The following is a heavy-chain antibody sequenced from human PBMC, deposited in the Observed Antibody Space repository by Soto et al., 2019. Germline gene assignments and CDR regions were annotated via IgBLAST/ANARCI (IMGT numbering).Heavy chain of an antibody. CDR3: ARGARGYYYMDV. CDR1: GFTFSSYW. D-gene: IGHD6-13*01. CDR2: LYSDGSRT. Sequence: EVQLVESGGGLVQPGGSLRLSCAASGFTFSSYWMHWVRQVPGKGLVWVSRLYSDGSRTSYADSVKGRFTISRDNAKNTLYLPMNSLRAEDTAVYYCARGARGYYYMDVWGKGTTVTVSS. J-gene: IGHJ6*03. V-gene: IGHV3-74*01.